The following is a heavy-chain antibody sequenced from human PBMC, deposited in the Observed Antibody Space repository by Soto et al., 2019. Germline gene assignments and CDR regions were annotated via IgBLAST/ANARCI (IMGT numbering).Heavy chain of an antibody. J-gene: IGHJ4*02. V-gene: IGHV3-30-3*01. CDR1: GFSFSNYV. Sequence: QVQLVESGGGVVQPGRSLRLSCAASGFSFSNYVLHWVRQAPGKGLEWVAVMSSGGGNKFYTDSVKGRFTISRDNSKNTLYLQMNSLRTEDTAVYFCARGGEGPFFDNWGQGTLGSVSS. CDR3: ARGGEGPFFDN. CDR2: MSSGGGNK. D-gene: IGHD3-16*01.